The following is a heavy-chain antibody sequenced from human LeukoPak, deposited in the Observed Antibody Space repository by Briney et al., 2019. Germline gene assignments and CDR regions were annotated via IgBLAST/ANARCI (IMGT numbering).Heavy chain of an antibody. CDR2: INHSGST. Sequence: SETLSLTCAVDGGSFSGYYWSWIRQPPGKGLEWIGEINHSGSTNYNPSLKSLVTISVDTSKNQFSLKLSSVTAADTAVYYCARGEDIVVVPAANYFDYWGQGTLVTVSS. V-gene: IGHV4-34*01. J-gene: IGHJ4*02. CDR3: ARGEDIVVVPAANYFDY. CDR1: GGSFSGYY. D-gene: IGHD2-2*01.